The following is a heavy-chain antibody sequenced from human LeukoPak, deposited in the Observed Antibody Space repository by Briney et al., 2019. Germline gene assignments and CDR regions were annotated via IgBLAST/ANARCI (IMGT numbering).Heavy chain of an antibody. Sequence: ASVKVSCKASGYTFTSYGISSVRQTPGQGLEWMGWISAYNGNTNYAQKLQGRVTMTTDTSTSTAYMELRSLRSDDTAVYYCARFIKPESRNWFDPWGQGTLVTVSS. D-gene: IGHD1-14*01. CDR3: ARFIKPESRNWFDP. CDR2: ISAYNGNT. J-gene: IGHJ5*02. CDR1: GYTFTSYG. V-gene: IGHV1-18*01.